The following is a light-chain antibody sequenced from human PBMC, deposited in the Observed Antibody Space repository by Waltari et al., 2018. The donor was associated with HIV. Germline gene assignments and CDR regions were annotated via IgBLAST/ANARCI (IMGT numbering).Light chain of an antibody. CDR1: SSNIGNNH. J-gene: IGLJ2*01. V-gene: IGLV1-47*01. Sequence: QSVLTQPPSASGTPGQRVTISCSGGSSNIGNNHVYWYQQFPGTAPKLLSYRNKHPAAGVPDRFSCSKSGTSAALVISWLRSEDEADYYCAAWDDSLSGVFGGGTKVTVL. CDR3: AAWDDSLSGV. CDR2: RNK.